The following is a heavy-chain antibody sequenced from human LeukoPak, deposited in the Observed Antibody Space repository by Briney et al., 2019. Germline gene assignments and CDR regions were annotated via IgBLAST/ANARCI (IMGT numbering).Heavy chain of an antibody. J-gene: IGHJ5*02. D-gene: IGHD6-19*01. V-gene: IGHV1-2*02. CDR3: ARGRPSGWVRERWFDP. CDR2: INPNSGGT. Sequence: GASVKVSCKASGYTFTGYYMHWVRQAPGQGLERMGWINPNSGGTNYAQKFQGRVTMTRNTSISTAYMELSSLRSEDTAVYYCARGRPSGWVRERWFDPWGQGTLVTVSS. CDR1: GYTFTGYY.